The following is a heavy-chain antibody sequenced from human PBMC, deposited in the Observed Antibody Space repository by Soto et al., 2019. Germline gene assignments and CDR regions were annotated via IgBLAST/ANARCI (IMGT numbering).Heavy chain of an antibody. CDR1: GGTFSSYA. J-gene: IGHJ6*02. CDR2: IIPISGTA. D-gene: IGHD1-26*01. Sequence: SVKVSCKASGGTFSSYAISWVRQAPGQGLEWMGGIIPISGTANYAQKFQGRVTITADESTSTAYMELSSLRSEDTAVYYCASLVGAGDYYYYGMDVWGQGTTVTVSS. CDR3: ASLVGAGDYYYYGMDV. V-gene: IGHV1-69*13.